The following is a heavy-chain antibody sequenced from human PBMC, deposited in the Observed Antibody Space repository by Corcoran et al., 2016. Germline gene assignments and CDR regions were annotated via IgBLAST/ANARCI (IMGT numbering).Heavy chain of an antibody. CDR3: ARLRDEAGDLCAGYYTFYFDY. CDR1: GASISSSSYY. J-gene: IGHJ4*02. Sequence: QLQLQESGPGLVKPSETMSLTCTVSGASISSSSYYWGWIRQPPGKGLEWIGTFYYSGSTYYNPSLKSRVTISVDTSKNQFSLNLSSGTAGDPAVYSCARLRDEAGDLCAGYYTFYFDYCGQGTLVTGSS. CDR2: FYYSGST. D-gene: IGHD3-3*01. V-gene: IGHV4-39*01.